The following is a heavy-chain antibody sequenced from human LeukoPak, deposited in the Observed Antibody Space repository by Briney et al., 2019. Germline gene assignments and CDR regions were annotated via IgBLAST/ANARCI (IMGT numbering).Heavy chain of an antibody. CDR2: IYNSGST. Sequence: SETLSLTCTVSGGSTSSYYWSWIRQPAGKGLEWIGHIYNSGSTNYNPSLKGRVTMSVATSKNQFSLHLSSVTAADTAVYYCARSAFLVTAPGLYYFDYWGQGTLVAVSS. J-gene: IGHJ4*02. D-gene: IGHD6-13*01. V-gene: IGHV4-4*07. CDR3: ARSAFLVTAPGLYYFDY. CDR1: GGSTSSYY.